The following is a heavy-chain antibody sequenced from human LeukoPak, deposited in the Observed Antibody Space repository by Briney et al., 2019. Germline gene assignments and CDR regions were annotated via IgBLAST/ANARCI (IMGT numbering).Heavy chain of an antibody. V-gene: IGHV1-2*02. D-gene: IGHD3-3*01. CDR3: ARDRGHSRYNIWSGYYFDY. CDR2: INPNSGGT. J-gene: IGHJ4*02. CDR1: GYIFTGYY. Sequence: ASVKVSCKASGYIFTGYYMHGVRQAPGQGLEWIGWINPNSGGTNYAQKFQGRVTMTRDTSISTVYMELSRLRSDDTAVYYCARDRGHSRYNIWSGYYFDYWGQGTLVSVSS.